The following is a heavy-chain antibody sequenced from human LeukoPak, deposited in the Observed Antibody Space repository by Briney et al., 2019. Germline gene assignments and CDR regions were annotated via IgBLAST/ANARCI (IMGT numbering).Heavy chain of an antibody. CDR2: IKQDGSEK. D-gene: IGHD6-19*01. CDR3: ARDPKGWLEPTPYFDY. CDR1: VCTFSSYR. J-gene: IGHJ4*02. Sequence: PGGSLRLSWAASVCTFSSYRMSWVREAPWKGLEWVVNIKQDGSEKYYVDSVKGRFTISRDNAKNSLYLQMNSLRAEDTAVYYCARDPKGWLEPTPYFDYWGQGTLVTVSS. V-gene: IGHV3-7*03.